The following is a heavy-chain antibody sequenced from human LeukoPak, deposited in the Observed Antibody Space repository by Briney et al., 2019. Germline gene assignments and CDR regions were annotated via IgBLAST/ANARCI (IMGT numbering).Heavy chain of an antibody. CDR3: GRESGYNYGYCDY. V-gene: IGHV3-66*01. CDR1: GFTVSSSY. J-gene: IGHJ4*02. CDR2: IYSGGST. D-gene: IGHD5-18*01. Sequence: PGGSLRLSCAASGFTVSSSYMSWVRQAPGKGLEWVSVIYSGGSTYYADSVKGRFTISRDNSKNMLYLQMNSLRAEDTAVYYCGRESGYNYGYCDYWGQGTLVTVSS.